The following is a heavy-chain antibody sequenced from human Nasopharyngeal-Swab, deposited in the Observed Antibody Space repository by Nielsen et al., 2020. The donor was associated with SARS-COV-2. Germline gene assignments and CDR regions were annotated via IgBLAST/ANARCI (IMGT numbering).Heavy chain of an antibody. V-gene: IGHV3-7*01. CDR3: VRDAEMATIINGPAEFDY. CDR1: GFAFSDYY. Sequence: GESLKISCAASGFAFSDYYMKWVRQAPGKGLEWVANIKQDGSGEYYLDSVKGRFTISRDNTNNSLYLQMNSLRAEDTAVYYCVRDAEMATIINGPAEFDYWGQGSLVTVSS. J-gene: IGHJ4*02. D-gene: IGHD5-24*01. CDR2: IKQDGSGE.